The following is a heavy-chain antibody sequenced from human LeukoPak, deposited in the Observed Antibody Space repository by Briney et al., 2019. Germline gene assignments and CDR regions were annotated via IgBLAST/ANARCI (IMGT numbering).Heavy chain of an antibody. V-gene: IGHV4-61*02. Sequence: PSQTLSLTCTVSGGSISSGSYYWSWIRQPAGKGLEWIGRIYTSGSTNYNPSLKSRVTISVDTSKNQFSLKLSSVTAADTAVYYCARDLRLSCSGGSCYFGWYFDLWAVAPWSLSPQ. CDR2: IYTSGST. J-gene: IGHJ2*01. D-gene: IGHD2-15*01. CDR3: ARDLRLSCSGGSCYFGWYFDL. CDR1: GGSISSGSYY.